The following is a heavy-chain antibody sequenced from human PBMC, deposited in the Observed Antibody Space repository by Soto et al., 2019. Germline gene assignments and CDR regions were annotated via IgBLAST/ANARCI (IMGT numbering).Heavy chain of an antibody. D-gene: IGHD5-12*01. CDR1: GGSISSYY. J-gene: IGHJ4*02. CDR3: AREMATLGIDY. Sequence: QVQLQESGPGLVKPSETLSLTCTVSGGSISSYYWSWIRQPPGKGLEWIGYIYYSGSTNYNPSLKSRVTISVDTSKNQFSLKLSSVTAADTAVYYWAREMATLGIDYGGQGTLVTVSS. V-gene: IGHV4-59*01. CDR2: IYYSGST.